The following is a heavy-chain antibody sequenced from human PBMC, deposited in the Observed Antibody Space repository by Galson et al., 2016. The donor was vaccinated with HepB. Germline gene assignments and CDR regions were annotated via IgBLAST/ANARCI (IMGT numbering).Heavy chain of an antibody. J-gene: IGHJ4*02. Sequence: SETLSLTCTVSGDSISSSSYFWGWFRQPPGKGLEWIGSIFYSGSTYNNPSLKSRLTISVDTPKNQFSLKLRSVTAADTAVYYCARMDDYVDYWGQGTLVAVSS. CDR1: GDSISSSSYF. CDR3: ARMDDYVDY. D-gene: IGHD2-2*03. CDR2: IFYSGST. V-gene: IGHV4-39*07.